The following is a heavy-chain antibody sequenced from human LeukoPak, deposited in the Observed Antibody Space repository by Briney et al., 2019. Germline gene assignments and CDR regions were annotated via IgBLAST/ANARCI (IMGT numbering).Heavy chain of an antibody. V-gene: IGHV3-7*03. Sequence: GGSLRLSCAASGFTFTTYWMTWVRQAPGKGLEWVANLKQDGSQKYYVDSVKGRFTISRDNAKNSLYLQMDSLRAEDTAVYYCARDIGLYDSSGYYSLWGQGTLVTVSS. D-gene: IGHD3-22*01. CDR2: LKQDGSQK. CDR1: GFTFTTYW. CDR3: ARDIGLYDSSGYYSL. J-gene: IGHJ4*02.